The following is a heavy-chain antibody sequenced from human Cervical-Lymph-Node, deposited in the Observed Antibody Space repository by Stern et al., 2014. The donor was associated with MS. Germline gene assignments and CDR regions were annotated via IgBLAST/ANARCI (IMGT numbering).Heavy chain of an antibody. V-gene: IGHV1-3*01. J-gene: IGHJ6*02. CDR1: GYTFNTYA. CDR2: INAGNGQT. D-gene: IGHD2/OR15-2a*01. Sequence: VQLEESGAEVKKLGASVNVSCKASGYTFNTYAIHWVRQAPGQVLEWVGYINAGNGQTKYSQKFQGRVTITRDTSASTGYIELSSLRSEDSAVYYCATPFSHSFRYGMHVWGQGTTVTVFS. CDR3: ATPFSHSFRYGMHV.